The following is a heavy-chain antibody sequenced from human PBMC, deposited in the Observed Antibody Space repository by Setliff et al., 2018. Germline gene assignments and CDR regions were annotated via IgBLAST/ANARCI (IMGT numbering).Heavy chain of an antibody. CDR1: GFTFSSYA. J-gene: IGHJ4*02. CDR3: AKDPLYCGGDCYSEGYYFDY. V-gene: IGHV3-23*01. Sequence: GGSLRLSCAASGFTFSSYAMSWVRQAPGKGLEWVSAISGSGGSTYYADSVKGRFTISRDNSKNTLYLQMNSLRAEDTAVYYCAKDPLYCGGDCYSEGYYFDYWGQGTLVTVSS. D-gene: IGHD2-21*02. CDR2: ISGSGGST.